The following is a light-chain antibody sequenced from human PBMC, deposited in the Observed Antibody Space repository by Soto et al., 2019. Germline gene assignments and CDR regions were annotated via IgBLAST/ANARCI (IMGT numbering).Light chain of an antibody. J-gene: IGKJ4*01. CDR2: GAS. CDR3: QQYGSSS. CDR1: QSVSSSY. V-gene: IGKV3-20*01. Sequence: EIVLTQSPGTLSLSPGERATLSCRASQSVSSSYLAWYQQKPGQAPRLLIYGASSRATGIPDRFSGSGSGTDFTLTISRLEPQDFPVYYRQQYGSSSFGGGTKVEIK.